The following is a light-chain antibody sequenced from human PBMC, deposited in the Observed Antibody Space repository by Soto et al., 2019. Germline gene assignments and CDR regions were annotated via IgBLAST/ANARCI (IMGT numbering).Light chain of an antibody. V-gene: IGKV1-5*01. CDR1: QSISNW. CDR2: DAS. Sequence: DIQMTQSPSTLSASVGDRVTITCRASQSISNWLACYQQKPGKAPNLLIYDASSLESGVPSRFSGSGSGTEFTLTISSLQPDDFATYYCQQYSTYMWTFGQGTKVEIK. CDR3: QQYSTYMWT. J-gene: IGKJ1*01.